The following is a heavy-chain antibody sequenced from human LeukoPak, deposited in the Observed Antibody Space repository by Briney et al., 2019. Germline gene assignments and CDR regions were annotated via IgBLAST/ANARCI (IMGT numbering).Heavy chain of an antibody. V-gene: IGHV3-74*01. CDR1: GFTFSSYW. CDR3: ARDPGSSSWPDYRGV. J-gene: IGHJ6*04. CDR2: INSDGSST. Sequence: PVGSLRLSCAASGFTFSSYWMHWVRQAPGKGLVWVSRINSDGSSTSYADSVKGRFTISRDNAKNTLYLQMNSLRAEDTAVYYCARDPGSSSWPDYRGVWGKGTTVTVSS. D-gene: IGHD6-13*01.